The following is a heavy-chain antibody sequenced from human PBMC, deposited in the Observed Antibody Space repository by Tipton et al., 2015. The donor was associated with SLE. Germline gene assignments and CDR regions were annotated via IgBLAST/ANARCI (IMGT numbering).Heavy chain of an antibody. CDR2: ISGSGGST. V-gene: IGHV3-23*01. CDR3: ARDGLRVRAFDY. D-gene: IGHD3-10*01. J-gene: IGHJ4*02. Sequence: SLRLSCAASGFTFSSYAMSWVRQAPGKGLEWVSAISGSGGSTYYADSVKGRFTISRDNSKNSLYLQMSSLRSEDTAVYYCARDGLRVRAFDYWGQGTLVTVSS. CDR1: GFTFSSYA.